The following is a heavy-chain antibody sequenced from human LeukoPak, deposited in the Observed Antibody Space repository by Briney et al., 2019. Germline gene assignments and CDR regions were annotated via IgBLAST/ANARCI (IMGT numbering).Heavy chain of an antibody. CDR1: GGSISSSSYY. Sequence: SETLSLTCTVSGGSISSSSYYWGWLRQPAGKGLEWIGSIYYSGSTYYNPSLKSRVTISVDTSKNQFSLKLSSVTAADTAVYYCARKPAGVWGSYRYEDYWGQGTQVTVSS. CDR3: ARKPAGVWGSYRYEDY. D-gene: IGHD3-16*02. J-gene: IGHJ4*02. CDR2: IYYSGST. V-gene: IGHV4-39*01.